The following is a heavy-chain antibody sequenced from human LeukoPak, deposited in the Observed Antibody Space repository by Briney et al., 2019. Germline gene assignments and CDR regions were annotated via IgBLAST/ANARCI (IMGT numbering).Heavy chain of an antibody. CDR3: ARDRTTVSSPLDY. CDR2: IYSSGSYI. Sequence: GGSLRLSCAASGFTFSTYTMNWVRQAPGKGLEWVSSIYSSGSYIYYADSVQGRFTISKDNAKNSLYLQMNSLRAEDTALYYCARDRTTVSSPLDYWGQGTLVIVSS. J-gene: IGHJ4*02. D-gene: IGHD4-17*01. V-gene: IGHV3-21*01. CDR1: GFTFSTYT.